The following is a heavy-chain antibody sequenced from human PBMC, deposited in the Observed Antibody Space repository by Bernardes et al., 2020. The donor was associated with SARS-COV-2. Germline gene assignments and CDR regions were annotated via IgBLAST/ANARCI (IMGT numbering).Heavy chain of an antibody. Sequence: GGFPKPSWFTSWFIFCGYYMPRGRRAPGKGLELVAVIWPDGSREYYEDSVKGRFTISRESSKNTLYLQMNSLRADETAVYYCAKTISPHLPPWYGMDAWGQGTTVTVSS. CDR2: IWPDGSRE. CDR1: WFIFCGYY. CDR3: AKTISPHLPPWYGMDA. V-gene: IGHV3-33*06. J-gene: IGHJ6*02.